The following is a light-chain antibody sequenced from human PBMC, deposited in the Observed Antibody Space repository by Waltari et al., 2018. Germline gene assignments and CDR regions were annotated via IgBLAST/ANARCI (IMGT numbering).Light chain of an antibody. J-gene: IGKJ2*01. CDR3: QQYKNWPPMYT. CDR1: QSVSSS. V-gene: IGKV3-15*01. CDR2: GAS. Sequence: EIVMTQSPATLSVSPGERATLSCRASQSVSSSLAWYQKKPGRAPRLLIYGASTRATGIPARFSGSGSGTEFTLTINSLQSEDSAVYYCQQYKNWPPMYTFGQGTKLEIK.